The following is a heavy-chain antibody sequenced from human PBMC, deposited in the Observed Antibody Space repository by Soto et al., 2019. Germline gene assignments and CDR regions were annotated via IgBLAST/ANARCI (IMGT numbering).Heavy chain of an antibody. CDR1: GGSLRRCD. J-gene: IGHJ5*02. D-gene: IGHD2-2*01. Sequence: PETLRLTCSGSGGSLRRCDWRWSRQPPGKRLEWIGYIYYSGSTNYNPSLKSRVTISVDTSKNQFSLKLSSVTAADTAVYYCARHLGFCSSTSCYPWFHPWGQGTLVTVS. V-gene: IGHV4-59*08. CDR3: ARHLGFCSSTSCYPWFHP. CDR2: IYYSGST.